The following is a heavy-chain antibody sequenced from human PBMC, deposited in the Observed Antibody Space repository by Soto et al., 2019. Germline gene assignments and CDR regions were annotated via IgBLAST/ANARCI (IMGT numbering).Heavy chain of an antibody. Sequence: GGSLRLSCAASGFTFSSYEMNWVRQAPGKGLEWVSYISSSGSTIFYADTVKGRFTISRDNAKNSLYLQMNSLRAEDTAVYYCARGRQASYYGMDVWGQGTTVTVSS. CDR1: GFTFSSYE. CDR2: ISSSGSTI. CDR3: ARGRQASYYGMDV. J-gene: IGHJ6*02. V-gene: IGHV3-48*03.